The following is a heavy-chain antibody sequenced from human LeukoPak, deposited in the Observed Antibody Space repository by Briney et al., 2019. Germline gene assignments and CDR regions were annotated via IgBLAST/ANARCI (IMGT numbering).Heavy chain of an antibody. CDR2: ISSNGGST. CDR1: GXTFSSYA. D-gene: IGHD6-13*01. CDR3: VKGSIAAAGTGGY. Sequence: PGGSLRLSCSASGXTFSSYAMHWVRQAPGKGLEYVSAISSNGGSTYYADSVKGRFTISRDNSKNTLYLQMSSLRAEDTAVYYCVKGSIAAAGTGGYWGQGTLVTVSS. V-gene: IGHV3-64D*06. J-gene: IGHJ4*02.